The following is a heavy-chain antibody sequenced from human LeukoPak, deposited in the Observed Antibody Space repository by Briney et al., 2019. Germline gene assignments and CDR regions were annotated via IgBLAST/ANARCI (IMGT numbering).Heavy chain of an antibody. J-gene: IGHJ4*02. D-gene: IGHD6-13*01. V-gene: IGHV3-7*01. CDR3: ASFLRAAAGTSPFDY. Sequence: GGSLRLSCAASGFTFSSYAMSWVRQAPGKGLEWVANIKQDGSEKYYVDSVKGRFTISRDNAKNSLYLQMNSLRAEDTAVYYCASFLRAAAGTSPFDYWGQGTLVTVSS. CDR2: IKQDGSEK. CDR1: GFTFSSYA.